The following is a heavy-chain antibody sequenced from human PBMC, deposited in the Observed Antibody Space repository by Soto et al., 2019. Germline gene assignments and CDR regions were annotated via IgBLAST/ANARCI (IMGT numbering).Heavy chain of an antibody. D-gene: IGHD3-22*01. CDR2: INPSGGST. Sequence: ASVKVSCKASGYTFTSYYMHWVRQAPGQGLEWMGIINPSGGSTSYAQKFQGRVTMTRDTSTSTVYMELSSLGSEDTAVYYCARVGTPTYDSSGYYRQDFDYCGQGPLVTVSS. J-gene: IGHJ4*02. V-gene: IGHV1-46*01. CDR3: ARVGTPTYDSSGYYRQDFDY. CDR1: GYTFTSYY.